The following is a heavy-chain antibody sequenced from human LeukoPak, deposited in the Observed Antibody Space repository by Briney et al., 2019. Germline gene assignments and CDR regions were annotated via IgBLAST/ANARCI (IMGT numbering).Heavy chain of an antibody. CDR1: GYTFTGYY. CDR2: INPNSGGT. CDR3: ARDSGYGDYVDY. Sequence: ASVKVSCKASGYTFTGYYIHWVRQAPGQGLEWMGWINPNSGGTNYAQKFQGRDTMTRDTSISTAYMELSRLRSDDTAVYYCARDSGYGDYVDYWGQGTLVTVSS. J-gene: IGHJ4*02. V-gene: IGHV1-2*02. D-gene: IGHD4-17*01.